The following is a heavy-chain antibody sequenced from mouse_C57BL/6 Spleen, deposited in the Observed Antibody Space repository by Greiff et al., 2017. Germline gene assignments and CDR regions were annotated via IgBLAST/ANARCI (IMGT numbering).Heavy chain of an antibody. D-gene: IGHD4-1*01. V-gene: IGHV2-9-1*01. CDR3: ARKSLTGIGGYAMDY. CDR1: GFSLTSSA. J-gene: IGHJ4*01. Sequence: QVQLQQSGPGLVAPSQSLSITCTVSGFSLTSSAISWVRQPPGKGLEWLGVIWTGGGTNYNSALKSRLSISKDNSKSQVFLKMNSLQTDDTARYYCARKSLTGIGGYAMDYGGQGTSVTVSS. CDR2: IWTGGGT.